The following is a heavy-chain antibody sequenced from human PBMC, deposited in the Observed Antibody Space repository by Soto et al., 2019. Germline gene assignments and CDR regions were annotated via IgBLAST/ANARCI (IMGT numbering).Heavy chain of an antibody. CDR1: GDSVSSTSAA. V-gene: IGHV6-1*01. D-gene: IGHD6-19*01. Sequence: SQTLSLTCAISGDSVSSTSAAWSWIRQSPSRGLEWLGRTYYRSKWYSDYAVSVKSRITINPDTSKNQFSLQLNSVTPEDTAVYYCARGSSYSGWGWRQGTLVTVST. CDR2: TYYRSKWYS. J-gene: IGHJ4*02. CDR3: ARGSSYSGWG.